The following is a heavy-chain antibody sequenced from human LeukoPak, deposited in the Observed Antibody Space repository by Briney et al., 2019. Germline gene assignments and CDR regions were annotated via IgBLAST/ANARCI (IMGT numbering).Heavy chain of an antibody. CDR3: VRTNTQWLVHFDY. Sequence: PGGSLRLSCAASGFTLSSYWMHWVRQAPGKGLLWVSRINSDGSSRSYADSVKGRFTISRDNAKNTLYLQMNSLRAEDTAVYYCVRTNTQWLVHFDYWGQGTLVTVSS. D-gene: IGHD6-19*01. CDR1: GFTLSSYW. CDR2: INSDGSSR. V-gene: IGHV3-74*01. J-gene: IGHJ4*02.